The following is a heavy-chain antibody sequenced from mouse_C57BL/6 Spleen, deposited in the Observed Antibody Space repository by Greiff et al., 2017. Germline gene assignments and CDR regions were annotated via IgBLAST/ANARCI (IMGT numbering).Heavy chain of an antibody. J-gene: IGHJ1*03. V-gene: IGHV1-85*01. D-gene: IGHD1-1*01. CDR3: ARRDYGSSYPWYFDV. CDR2: IYPRDGST. Sequence: VQLQQSGPELVKPGASVKLSCKASGYTFTSYDINWVKQRPGQGLEWIGWIYPRDGSTKYNEMFKGTATLTVDTSSRTAYRELHSLTSEDSAVYFCARRDYGSSYPWYFDVWGTGTTVTVSS. CDR1: GYTFTSYD.